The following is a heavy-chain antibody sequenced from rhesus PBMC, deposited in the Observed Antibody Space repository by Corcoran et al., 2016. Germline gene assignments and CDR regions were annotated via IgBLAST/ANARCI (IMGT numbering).Heavy chain of an antibody. CDR2: ISGRGGST. D-gene: IGHD4-29*01. CDR1: GGSISSNY. Sequence: QLQLQESGPGLVKPSETLSLTCAVSGGSISSNYWSRIRQPPGKGLEWIGRISGRGGSTAYNPSLKRRVTISTDTSKNQFSLKLTSVTAADTAVYYCARGSSVLYNRFGVWGAGVLVTVSS. CDR3: ARGSSVLYNRFGV. J-gene: IGHJ5-1*01. V-gene: IGHV4-173*01.